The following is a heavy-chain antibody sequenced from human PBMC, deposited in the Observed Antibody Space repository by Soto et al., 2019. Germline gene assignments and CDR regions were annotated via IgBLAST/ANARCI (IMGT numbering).Heavy chain of an antibody. CDR3: ARGDYRVLEF. V-gene: IGHV5-51*01. Sequence: GECLKISCKDSGFSFASSWIGWVRQMPGKGLEWMGVIYPGDSDTRYSPSFQGQVTISADKSISTAYLQWSSLKASDTAMYYCARGDYRVLEFWGQGTLVTVSS. CDR1: GFSFASSW. D-gene: IGHD4-4*01. CDR2: IYPGDSDT. J-gene: IGHJ4*02.